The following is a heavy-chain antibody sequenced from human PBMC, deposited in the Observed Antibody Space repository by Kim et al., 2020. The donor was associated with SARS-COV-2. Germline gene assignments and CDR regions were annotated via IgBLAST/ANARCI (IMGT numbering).Heavy chain of an antibody. CDR2: IIPILGIA. CDR3: ARDLYSGYDEVYYYYGMDV. Sequence: SVKVSCKASGGTFSSYAISWVRQAPGQGLEWMGRIIPILGIANYAQKFQGRVTITADKSTSTAYMELSSPRSEDTAVYYCARDLYSGYDEVYYYYGMDVWGQGTTVTVSS. J-gene: IGHJ6*02. CDR1: GGTFSSYA. D-gene: IGHD5-12*01. V-gene: IGHV1-69*04.